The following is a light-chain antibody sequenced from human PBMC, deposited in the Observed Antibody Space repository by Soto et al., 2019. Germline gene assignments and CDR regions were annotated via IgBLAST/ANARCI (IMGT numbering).Light chain of an antibody. Sequence: EIVLTQSPGTLSLSPGERATLSCRASQSVSSSYLGWYQQKPGQAPRLLIYGASSRATGIPDRFSGSGSGTDFTLTISRLEPEDFAVYYCQQYGSSPLTFDGGTKVEIK. J-gene: IGKJ4*01. CDR1: QSVSSSY. V-gene: IGKV3-20*01. CDR3: QQYGSSPLT. CDR2: GAS.